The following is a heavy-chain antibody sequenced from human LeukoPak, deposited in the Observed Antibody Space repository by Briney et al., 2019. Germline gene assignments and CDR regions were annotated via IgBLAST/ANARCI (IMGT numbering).Heavy chain of an antibody. CDR1: GFTFSSYA. CDR2: ISYDGSNK. J-gene: IGHJ3*02. V-gene: IGHV3-30-3*01. D-gene: IGHD5-12*01. CDR3: ARDPIGGYWKALSDYAFDI. Sequence: GGSLRLSCADSGFTFSSYAMHWVRQAPGKGLEWVAVISYDGSNKYYADSVKGRFTISRDNSKNTLYLQMNSLRAEDTAVYYCARDPIGGYWKALSDYAFDIWGQGTMVTVSS.